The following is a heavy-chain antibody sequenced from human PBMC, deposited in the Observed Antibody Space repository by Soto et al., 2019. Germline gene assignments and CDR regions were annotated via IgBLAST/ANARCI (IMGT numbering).Heavy chain of an antibody. V-gene: IGHV3-23*01. CDR3: AKGLGNAKEV. CDR1: GFNFGSYG. J-gene: IGHJ6*02. CDR2: LTASGLNT. Sequence: EVQLLESGGGLVQPGGSLRLSCSASGFNFGSYGMSWVRQAPGKGLEWVSGLTASGLNTYYTDSVKGRFTISRDNSRNTVYLQLIGLRVEDTAVFHCAKGLGNAKEVWGQGTTVTV. D-gene: IGHD2-8*01.